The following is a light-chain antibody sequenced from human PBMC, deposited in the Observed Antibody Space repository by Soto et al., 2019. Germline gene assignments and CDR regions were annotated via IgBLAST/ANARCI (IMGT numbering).Light chain of an antibody. CDR3: SSYTTSNTRQIV. CDR2: DVS. J-gene: IGLJ1*01. CDR1: SSDVGGYNY. Sequence: QCALTQPASVSGSPGQSITISCTGTSSDVGGYNYVSWYQHHPGKAPKLIIYDVSNRPSGVSIRFSGSKSGNTASLTISGLQPEDEADYYCSSYTTSNTRQIVFGTGTKVTVL. V-gene: IGLV2-14*03.